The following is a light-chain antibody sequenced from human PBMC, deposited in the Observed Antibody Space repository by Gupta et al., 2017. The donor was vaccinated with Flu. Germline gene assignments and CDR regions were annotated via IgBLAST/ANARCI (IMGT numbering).Light chain of an antibody. J-gene: IGKJ2*01. Sequence: DIVWIQPPDSQAVSLGERATSNCKSSHGVLSSTNNKNYLAWYQQKPGQPPKLLIYWASTREAGVPDRFSGSGSGADFTLTISSLQAEDVAVYYCQQYYSTPYTFGQGTKLEIK. V-gene: IGKV4-1*01. CDR1: HGVLSSTNNKNY. CDR3: QQYYSTPYT. CDR2: WAS.